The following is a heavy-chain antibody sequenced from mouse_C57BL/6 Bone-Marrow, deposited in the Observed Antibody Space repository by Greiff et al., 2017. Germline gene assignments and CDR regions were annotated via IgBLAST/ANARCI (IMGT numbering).Heavy chain of an antibody. CDR1: GYSITSGYY. CDR3: ASGWFAY. Sequence: EVHLEESGPGLVKPSQSLTLTCSVTGYSITSGYYWNWIRQFPGNKLEWMGYISYDGSNNYNPSLKNRISITRDTSKNQFFLKLNSVTTEDTATYYCASGWFAYWGQGTLVTVSA. J-gene: IGHJ3*01. V-gene: IGHV3-6*01. CDR2: ISYDGSN.